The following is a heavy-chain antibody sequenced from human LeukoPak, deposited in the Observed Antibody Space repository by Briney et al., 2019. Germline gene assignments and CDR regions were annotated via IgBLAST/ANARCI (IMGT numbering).Heavy chain of an antibody. CDR3: ARGVITYYYDSSGKNWFNP. J-gene: IGHJ5*02. CDR1: GYIFTNYY. D-gene: IGHD3-22*01. CDR2: INPSGGST. Sequence: ASVKVSCKASGYIFTNYYMHWVRQAPGQGLEWMGIINPSGGSTSYAQKFQGRVTMTRDTSTSTVYMELSSLRSEDTAVYYCARGVITYYYDSSGKNWFNPWGQGTLVTVSS. V-gene: IGHV1-46*01.